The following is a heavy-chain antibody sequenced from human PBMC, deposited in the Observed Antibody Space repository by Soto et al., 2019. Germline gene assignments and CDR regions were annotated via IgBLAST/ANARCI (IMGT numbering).Heavy chain of an antibody. Sequence: ASVKVSCKASGYTFTGYYMHWVRQAPGQGLEWMGWINPNSGGTNYAQKLQGRVTMTRDTSISTAYMELSRLRSDDTAVYYCARVGPYYYDSSGPFVPWGQGTLVTSPQ. V-gene: IGHV1-2*02. CDR2: INPNSGGT. CDR3: ARVGPYYYDSSGPFVP. J-gene: IGHJ5*02. D-gene: IGHD3-22*01. CDR1: GYTFTGYY.